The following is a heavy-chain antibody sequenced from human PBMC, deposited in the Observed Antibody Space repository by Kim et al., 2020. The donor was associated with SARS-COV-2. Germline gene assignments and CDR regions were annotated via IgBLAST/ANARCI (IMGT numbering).Heavy chain of an antibody. CDR2: IKQDGSEK. D-gene: IGHD6-13*01. Sequence: EGSLRLSCAASGFTFSSYWMSWVRQAPGKGLEWVANIKQDGSEKYYVDSVKGRFTISRDNAKNSLYLQMNSLRAEDTAVYYCARVTRKYSSSWYETYYGMDVWGQGTTVTVSS. V-gene: IGHV3-7*01. CDR3: ARVTRKYSSSWYETYYGMDV. CDR1: GFTFSSYW. J-gene: IGHJ6*02.